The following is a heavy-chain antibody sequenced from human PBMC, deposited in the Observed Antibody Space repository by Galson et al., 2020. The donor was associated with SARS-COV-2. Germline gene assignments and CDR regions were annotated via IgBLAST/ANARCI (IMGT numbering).Heavy chain of an antibody. J-gene: IGHJ3*02. CDR3: ARVLGHDYDRNRFDI. V-gene: IGHV3-66*01. CDR1: GFTVTSNS. Sequence: GGSLRLSCAASGFTVTSNSMSWVRQVPGKGLEWVSVIYGGGDNTHYADSVQGRFSISRDSSKNTLNLQMNSLRADDTAVYYCARVLGHDYDRNRFDIWGQGTMVTVSS. D-gene: IGHD4-17*01. CDR2: IYGGGDNT.